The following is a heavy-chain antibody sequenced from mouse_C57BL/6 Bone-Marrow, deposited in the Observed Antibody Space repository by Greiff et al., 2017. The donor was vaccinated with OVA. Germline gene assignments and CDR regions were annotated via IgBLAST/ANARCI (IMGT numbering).Heavy chain of an antibody. Sequence: EVHLVESGGGLVQPGGSLKLSCAASGFTFSDYGMAWVRQAPRKGPEWVAFISNLAYSIYYADTVTGRFTISRENAKNTLYLEMSSLRSEDTAMYYCAGSYRYYYAMDYWGQGTSVTVSS. J-gene: IGHJ4*01. V-gene: IGHV5-15*01. CDR1: GFTFSDYG. D-gene: IGHD1-1*02. CDR3: AGSYRYYYAMDY. CDR2: ISNLAYSI.